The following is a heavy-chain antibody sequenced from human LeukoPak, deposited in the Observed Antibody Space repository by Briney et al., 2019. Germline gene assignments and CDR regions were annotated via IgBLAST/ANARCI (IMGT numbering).Heavy chain of an antibody. CDR2: INQDGGQK. V-gene: IGHV3-7*01. CDR1: GFTFSTYW. D-gene: IGHD3-22*01. CDR3: VRTDSSGSRAN. J-gene: IGHJ4*02. Sequence: GGSLRLSCAASGFTFSTYWMSWVRQAPGKGLEWVANINQDGGQKYYVDSVKGRFTISRDNAKNSMYLQMNSLRAEDTAVYYCVRTDSSGSRANWGQGTLVTVSS.